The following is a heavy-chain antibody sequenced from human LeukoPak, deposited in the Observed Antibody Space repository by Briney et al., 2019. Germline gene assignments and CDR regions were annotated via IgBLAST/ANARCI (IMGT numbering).Heavy chain of an antibody. J-gene: IGHJ1*01. Sequence: ASVKVSCKASGGTFSSYAISWVRQAPGQGLEWMGGIIPIFGTADYAQKFQGRVTITADESTSTAYMELSSLRSEDTAVYYCARERSGGSEYFQHWGQGTLVTVSS. CDR3: ARERSGGSEYFQH. V-gene: IGHV1-69*13. CDR2: IIPIFGTA. D-gene: IGHD4-23*01. CDR1: GGTFSSYA.